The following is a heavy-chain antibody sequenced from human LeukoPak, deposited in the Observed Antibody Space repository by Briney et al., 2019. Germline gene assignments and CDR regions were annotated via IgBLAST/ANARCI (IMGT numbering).Heavy chain of an antibody. CDR2: IYYSGST. V-gene: IGHV4-59*08. CDR1: GGSISSYY. J-gene: IGHJ4*02. Sequence: SETLSLTCTVSGGSISSYYWSWIRQPPGKGLEWIGYIYYSGSTNYNPSLKSRVTISVDTSKNQFSLKLSSVTAADTAVYYCASLYCSGGSCYHYWGQGTLVTASS. D-gene: IGHD2-15*01. CDR3: ASLYCSGGSCYHY.